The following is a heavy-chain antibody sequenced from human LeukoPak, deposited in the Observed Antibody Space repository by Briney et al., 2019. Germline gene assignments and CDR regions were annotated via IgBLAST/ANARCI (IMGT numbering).Heavy chain of an antibody. CDR2: ISWNSGSI. J-gene: IGHJ1*01. CDR1: GFTFDDYA. CDR3: AKVRDYYDSSGPIGH. D-gene: IGHD3-22*01. V-gene: IGHV3-9*01. Sequence: GGSLRLSCAASGFTFDDYAMHRVRQAPGKGLEWVSGISWNSGSIGYADSVKGRFTISRDNAKNSLYLQMNSLRAEDTALYYCAKVRDYYDSSGPIGHWGQGTLVTVSS.